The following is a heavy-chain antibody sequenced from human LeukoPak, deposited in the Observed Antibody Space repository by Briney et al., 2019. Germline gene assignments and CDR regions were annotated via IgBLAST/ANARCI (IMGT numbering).Heavy chain of an antibody. V-gene: IGHV3-30*02. CDR2: IRYDGSNK. CDR1: GFTFSSYG. Sequence: PGGSLRLSCAAPGFTFSSYGMHWVRQAPGKGLEWVAFIRYDGSNKYYADSVKGRFTISRDNSKNTLYLQMNSLRAEDTALYYCAREDDSRFDYWGQGTLVTVSS. J-gene: IGHJ4*02. D-gene: IGHD2-15*01. CDR3: AREDDSRFDY.